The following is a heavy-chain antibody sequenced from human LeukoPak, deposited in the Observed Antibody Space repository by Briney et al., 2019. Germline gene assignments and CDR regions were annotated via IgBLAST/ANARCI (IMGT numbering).Heavy chain of an antibody. CDR3: ARDVGSSSWYETDY. D-gene: IGHD6-13*01. V-gene: IGHV4-59*01. CDR2: IYYSGST. J-gene: IGHJ4*02. CDR1: GGSISSYY. Sequence: SETLSLTCTVSGGSISSYYWSWIRQPPGMELEWIGCIYYSGSTNYNPSLKSRVTISVDTSKDQFSLKLSSVTAADTAVYYCARDVGSSSWYETDYWGQGTLVTVSS.